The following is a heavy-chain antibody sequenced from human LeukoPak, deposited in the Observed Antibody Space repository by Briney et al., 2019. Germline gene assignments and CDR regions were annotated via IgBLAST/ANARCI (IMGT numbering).Heavy chain of an antibody. CDR1: GGSISSGGYS. CDR3: ARGERSSSPGLNYYYYYMDV. CDR2: IYYSGST. D-gene: IGHD6-6*01. J-gene: IGHJ6*03. V-gene: IGHV4-30-4*07. Sequence: PSETLSLTCAVSGGSISSGGYSWSWIRQPPGKGLEWIGYIYYSGSTYYNPSLKSRVTISVDTSKNQFSLKLSSVTAADTAVYYCARGERSSSPGLNYYYYYMDVWGKGTTVTVSS.